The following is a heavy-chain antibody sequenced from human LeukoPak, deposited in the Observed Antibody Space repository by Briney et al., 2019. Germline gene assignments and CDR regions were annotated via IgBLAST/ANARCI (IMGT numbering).Heavy chain of an antibody. V-gene: IGHV2-5*02. J-gene: IGHJ5*02. CDR1: GFSLGTRGVG. CDR2: IYWDDDK. Sequence: SGPTLGDPPETLTLTCTLSGFSLGTRGVGVGWIRQPPVKALEWLALIYWDDDKRYSPSLKSRLTITKDTSKTQVVLTMPNMDPVDTATYYCAHSQEGFDPWGQGTLVTVSS. CDR3: AHSQEGFDP.